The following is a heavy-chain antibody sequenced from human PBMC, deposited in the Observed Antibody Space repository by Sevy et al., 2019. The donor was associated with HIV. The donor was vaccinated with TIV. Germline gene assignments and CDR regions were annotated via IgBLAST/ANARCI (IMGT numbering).Heavy chain of an antibody. CDR1: GGSISSGDYY. CDR2: IYYSGST. V-gene: IGHV4-30-4*01. J-gene: IGHJ5*02. D-gene: IGHD3-16*02. CDR3: AREARYDYVWGSYRQGFDP. Sequence: SETLSLTCTVSGGSISSGDYYWSWIRQPPGKGLEWIGYIYYSGSTYYNPSLKSRVTISVDTSKYQFSLKLSAVTAADTAVYYCAREARYDYVWGSYRQGFDPWGQGTLVTVSS.